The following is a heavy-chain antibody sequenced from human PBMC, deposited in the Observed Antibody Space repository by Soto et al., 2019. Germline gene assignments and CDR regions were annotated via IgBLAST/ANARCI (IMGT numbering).Heavy chain of an antibody. J-gene: IGHJ4*02. Sequence: EVQLVESGGGLVKPGGSLRLSCAASGFIFSSYTMNWVREAPGKGLEWVSSISSSSSYIYYADSVKGRFTISRDNAKNSLYLQMNSLRAEDTAVYYCASGYSYCDYWGQGTLVTVSS. CDR3: ASGYSYCDY. CDR2: ISSSSSYI. D-gene: IGHD5-18*01. V-gene: IGHV3-21*01. CDR1: GFIFSSYT.